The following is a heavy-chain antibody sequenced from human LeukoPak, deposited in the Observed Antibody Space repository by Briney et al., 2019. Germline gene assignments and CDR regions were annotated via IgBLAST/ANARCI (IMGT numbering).Heavy chain of an antibody. Sequence: GASVTVSFKSSVYTFTFYYMHWVRQAPGQGLEWMGWINPNSGGTNYAQKFQGRVTITRDTSISTAYMELSRLRSDDTAVYYCARDWRDYYFDYWGQGTLVTVSS. V-gene: IGHV1-2*02. D-gene: IGHD3-3*01. CDR1: VYTFTFYY. CDR3: ARDWRDYYFDY. J-gene: IGHJ4*02. CDR2: INPNSGGT.